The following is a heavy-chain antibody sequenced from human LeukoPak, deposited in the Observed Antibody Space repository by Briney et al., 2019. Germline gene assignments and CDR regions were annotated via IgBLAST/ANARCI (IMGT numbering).Heavy chain of an antibody. CDR3: ARAWSADYPPDYYYFGV. D-gene: IGHD4-11*01. J-gene: IGHJ6*03. Sequence: GESLKSSCQGSGYDFSIYWLGWVARMPGQGLEWMGILYASDSDARYSPSYGGQFTLSAATSTNTAYLQWNSLKSSDTGTYFCARAWSADYPPDYYYFGVWGKGTTVTVSS. V-gene: IGHV5-51*01. CDR1: GYDFSIYW. CDR2: LYASDSDA.